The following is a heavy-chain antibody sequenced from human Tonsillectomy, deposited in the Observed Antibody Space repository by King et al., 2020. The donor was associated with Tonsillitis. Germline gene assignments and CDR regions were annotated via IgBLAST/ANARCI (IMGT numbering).Heavy chain of an antibody. J-gene: IGHJ3*02. Sequence: VQLVESGGGVVQPGGSLRLSCAASGFTFSGYGMHWVRQAPGKGLEWVTVIRYDGSTKNYADSVKGRFTISRDNSKNTLYLQMNSLRVEDTAVYYCEKGITGGSFEIGGQGTMVTVS. CDR2: IRYDGSTK. D-gene: IGHD2-8*02. CDR3: EKGITGGSFEI. CDR1: GFTFSGYG. V-gene: IGHV3-30*02.